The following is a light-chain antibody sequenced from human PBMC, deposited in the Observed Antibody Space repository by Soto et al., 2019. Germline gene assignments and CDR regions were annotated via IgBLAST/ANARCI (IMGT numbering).Light chain of an antibody. Sequence: EIMMTQSPATLSVSPGGRATLSCRASQSVKSNLAWYQQKPGQAPRLLIHGASTRATGIPARFSGSGSGTDFTLTISRLEPEDFAVYYCQQYGSSPRTFGQGTKVDIK. J-gene: IGKJ1*01. CDR3: QQYGSSPRT. V-gene: IGKV3-15*01. CDR2: GAS. CDR1: QSVKSN.